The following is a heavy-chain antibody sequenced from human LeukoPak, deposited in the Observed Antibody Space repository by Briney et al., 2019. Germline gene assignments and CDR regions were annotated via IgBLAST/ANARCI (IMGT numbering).Heavy chain of an antibody. J-gene: IGHJ4*02. D-gene: IGHD2-2*02. CDR2: IYSGGST. Sequence: PGGSLRLSCAASGFTVSSNYMSWVRQAPGKGLEWVSVIYSGGSTYYADSVRGRFTISRDNSKNTLYLKMNSLRAEDTAVYYCARDRGCSSTSCYKRGLDYWGQGTLVTVSS. CDR1: GFTVSSNY. V-gene: IGHV3-66*02. CDR3: ARDRGCSSTSCYKRGLDY.